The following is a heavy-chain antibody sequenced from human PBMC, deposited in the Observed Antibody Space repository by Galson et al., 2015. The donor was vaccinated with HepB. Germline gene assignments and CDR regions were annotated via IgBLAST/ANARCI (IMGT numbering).Heavy chain of an antibody. CDR1: GYTFTSYA. CDR3: ARGGDYDPLTGYLYFDF. Sequence: QSGAEVKKPGASVQVSCKVSGYTFTSYAIGWVRQAPGQGLEWMGWISVYSGNTDYAQKLRDRVTMTADTFTGTAYMELRSLRSDDTAVYYCARGGDYDPLTGYLYFDFWGQGSLVTVSS. J-gene: IGHJ4*02. D-gene: IGHD3-9*01. CDR2: ISVYSGNT. V-gene: IGHV1-18*04.